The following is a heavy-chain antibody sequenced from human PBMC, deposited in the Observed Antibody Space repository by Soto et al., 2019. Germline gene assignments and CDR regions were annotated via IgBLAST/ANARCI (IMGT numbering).Heavy chain of an antibody. J-gene: IGHJ4*02. D-gene: IGHD2-15*01. V-gene: IGHV4-39*01. CDR2: IDYSGST. Sequence: QLQLQESGPGLVKPSETLSLTCTVSGGSISSNSYYWGWIRQPPGKGLEWIGSIDYSGSTYYNPSLKIRVTISVDTSKNQFSLKLSSLTAADTAVYYCARQRGYCSGGSCPCDYWGQGTLVTVSS. CDR3: ARQRGYCSGGSCPCDY. CDR1: GGSISSNSYY.